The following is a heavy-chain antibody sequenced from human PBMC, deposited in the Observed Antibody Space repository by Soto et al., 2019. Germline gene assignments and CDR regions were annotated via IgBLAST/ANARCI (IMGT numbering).Heavy chain of an antibody. CDR2: ISAYNGNT. D-gene: IGHD6-13*01. Sequence: QGQLVQSGAEVKKPGASVKVSCKASGYTFTSYGISWVRQAPGQVLEGMGWISAYNGNTHYAQTLQGIGTMTTDTSASREYRGLRSLRSEDTAVYYGAREYSGRWVLVNWFDPWGQGTLCTVSS. V-gene: IGHV1-18*01. CDR1: GYTFTSYG. J-gene: IGHJ5*02. CDR3: AREYSGRWVLVNWFDP.